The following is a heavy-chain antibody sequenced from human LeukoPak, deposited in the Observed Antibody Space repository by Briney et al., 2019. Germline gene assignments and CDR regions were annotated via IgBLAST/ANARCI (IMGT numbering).Heavy chain of an antibody. CDR1: GDSISSSTYY. V-gene: IGHV4-39*07. CDR2: IYYNGRT. CDR3: ARYSSGYYMDV. J-gene: IGHJ6*03. D-gene: IGHD6-6*01. Sequence: SETLSLTCTVSGDSISSSTYYWGWIRHPPGKGLEWIGSIYYNGRTYYNPSLKSRVTMSEDTSKNQFSLKLSSVTAADTAVYYCARYSSGYYMDVWGKGTTLTVSS.